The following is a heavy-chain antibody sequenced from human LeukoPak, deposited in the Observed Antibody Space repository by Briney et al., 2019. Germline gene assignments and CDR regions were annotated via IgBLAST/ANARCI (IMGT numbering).Heavy chain of an antibody. Sequence: ASVKVSCKTSGYTFTNYAMHWVRQAPGQRLEWMGWINADNGNTKYSQEFQGRVTITRDTSASTTYMELSSLRSEDMAVYYCAMSSMVYASIGAFDIWGQGTMVTVSS. V-gene: IGHV1-3*03. CDR3: AMSSMVYASIGAFDI. CDR1: GYTFTNYA. J-gene: IGHJ3*02. CDR2: INADNGNT. D-gene: IGHD2-8*01.